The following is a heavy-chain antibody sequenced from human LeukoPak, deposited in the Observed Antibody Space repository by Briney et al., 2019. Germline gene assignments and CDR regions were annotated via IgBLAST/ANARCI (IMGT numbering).Heavy chain of an antibody. CDR2: ISSSSSFI. CDR3: ARLLRWGAIDI. CDR1: GFTFDDYA. D-gene: IGHD4-23*01. V-gene: IGHV3-21*01. J-gene: IGHJ3*02. Sequence: GGSLRLSCAASGFTFDDYAMHWVRQAPGKGLEWVSSISSSSSFIYHADSLKGRFTISRDNAKSSLYLQMNNLRAEDTAVYYCARLLRWGAIDIWGQGRMVTVSS.